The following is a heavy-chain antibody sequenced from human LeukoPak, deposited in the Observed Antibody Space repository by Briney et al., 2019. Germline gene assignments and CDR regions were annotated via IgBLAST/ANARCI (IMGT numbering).Heavy chain of an antibody. J-gene: IGHJ4*02. Sequence: SETLSLTCAVYGGSFSSYYWGWIRQPPGKGLEWIGSIYYSGSTYYNPSLKSRVTISVDTSKNQFSLKLSSVTAADTAVYYCARPYYYGSGSWADWGQGTLVTVSS. CDR1: GGSFSSYY. CDR2: IYYSGST. CDR3: ARPYYYGSGSWAD. D-gene: IGHD3-10*01. V-gene: IGHV4-39*01.